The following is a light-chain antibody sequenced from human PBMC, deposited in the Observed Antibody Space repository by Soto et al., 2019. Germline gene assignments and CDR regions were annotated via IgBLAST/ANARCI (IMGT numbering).Light chain of an antibody. CDR2: DAS. CDR1: QSVSSY. Sequence: EIVLAQSPATLSLSPGERATLSCRASQSVSSYLAWYQQKPVQAPRLLIYDASNRATGIPARFSGSGSGTDFTLTISSLEPEDFAVYYCQQRSNWGFTFGPGTKVDIK. J-gene: IGKJ3*01. V-gene: IGKV3-11*01. CDR3: QQRSNWGFT.